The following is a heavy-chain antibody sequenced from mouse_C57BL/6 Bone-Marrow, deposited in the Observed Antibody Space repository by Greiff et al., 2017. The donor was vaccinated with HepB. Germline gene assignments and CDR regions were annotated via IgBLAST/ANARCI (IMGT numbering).Heavy chain of an antibody. Sequence: VQLKESGPELVKPGASVKISCKASGYSFTDYNMNWVKQSNGKSLEWIGVINHNYGTTSYNQKFKGKATLTVDQSSSTAYMQLNSLTSEDSAVYYCARSLFITTVVGYFDVWGTGTTVTVAS. CDR2: INHNYGTT. CDR3: ARSLFITTVVGYFDV. V-gene: IGHV1-39*01. CDR1: GYSFTDYN. D-gene: IGHD1-1*01. J-gene: IGHJ1*03.